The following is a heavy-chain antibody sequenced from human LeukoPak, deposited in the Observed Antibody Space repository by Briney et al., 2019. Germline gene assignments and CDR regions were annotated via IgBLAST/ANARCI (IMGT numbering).Heavy chain of an antibody. V-gene: IGHV4-34*01. CDR2: INHGGST. D-gene: IGHD3-10*01. J-gene: IGHJ4*02. CDR3: ASALQPYYYYGSGSISYFDY. CDR1: GGSFSGDF. Sequence: PSETLSLTCAVYGGSFSGDFWSWIRQSPGKGLEWIGEINHGGSTTYNPSLKSRVTISVDTSKNQFSLKLSSVTAADTAVYYCASALQPYYYYGSGSISYFDYWGQGTLVTVSS.